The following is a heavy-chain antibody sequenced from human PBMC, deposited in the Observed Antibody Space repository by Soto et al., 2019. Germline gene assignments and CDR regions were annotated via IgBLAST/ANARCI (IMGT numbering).Heavy chain of an antibody. CDR2: IYSGGST. CDR1: GFTVSSNY. D-gene: IGHD6-19*01. V-gene: IGHV3-66*01. CDR3: ARVTVAGLPDY. Sequence: EVQLVESGGGLVQPGGSLRLSCAASGFTVSSNYRSWVRQAPGKGLEWVSVIYSGGSTYYADSVKGRFTISRDNSKNTLYLQMNSLRAEDTAVYYCARVTVAGLPDYWGQGTLVTVSS. J-gene: IGHJ4*02.